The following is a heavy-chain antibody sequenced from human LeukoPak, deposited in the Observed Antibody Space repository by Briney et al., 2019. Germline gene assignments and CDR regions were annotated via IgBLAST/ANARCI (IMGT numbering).Heavy chain of an antibody. CDR3: ARSGSRLTWFGETMGYCDH. CDR1: GYTFTSYA. Sequence: VASVKVSCKASGYTFTSYAMHWVRQAPGQRLEWMGWINAGNGNTKYSQKVQGRVTMTTDTSTSTAYMELRSLRSDDTAVYYCARSGSRLTWFGETMGYCDHWGQGTLVTVSS. J-gene: IGHJ4*02. V-gene: IGHV1-3*01. CDR2: INAGNGNT. D-gene: IGHD3-10*01.